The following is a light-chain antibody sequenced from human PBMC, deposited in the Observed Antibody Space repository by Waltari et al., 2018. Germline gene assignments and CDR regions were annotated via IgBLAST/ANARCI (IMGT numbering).Light chain of an antibody. Sequence: QAALTQPRSVAGSPGPSVPIPCTGTTSDVVGYNYFPWYQQHPAKAPKLMIYDFSKRPSGVPDRFSGSKSGNPASLTISGLQAEDEADSYCCSYAGSYPVVFGGGTKLTVL. CDR3: CSYAGSYPVV. CDR2: DFS. CDR1: TSDVVGYNY. J-gene: IGLJ2*01. V-gene: IGLV2-11*01.